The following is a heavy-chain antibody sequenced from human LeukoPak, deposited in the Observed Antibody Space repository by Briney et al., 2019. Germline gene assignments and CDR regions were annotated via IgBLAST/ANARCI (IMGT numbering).Heavy chain of an antibody. CDR2: IYPRDGST. V-gene: IGHV1-46*01. CDR1: GYTFTNNY. J-gene: IGHJ4*02. Sequence: ASVKVSCKASGYTFTNNYLHWVRQAPGQGLEWMGMIYPRDGSTSYAQNFQGRVTVTRDTSTTTVHMELRGLRFEDTAVYYCARDQEGFDYWGQGTVVTVSS. CDR3: ARDQEGFDY.